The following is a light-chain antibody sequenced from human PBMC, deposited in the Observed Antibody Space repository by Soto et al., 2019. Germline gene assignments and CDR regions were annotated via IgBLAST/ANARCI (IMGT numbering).Light chain of an antibody. CDR1: SSDVGGFNS. J-gene: IGLJ1*01. CDR3: SSYTSTMTNV. Sequence: QSALTQPASVSGSPGQSITISCTGTSSDVGGFNSVSWYQLRPGTAPKLILYDVVDRPSGVSYRFSGSKSGNTASLTFSWLQAADEADYFCSSYTSTMTNVFGSGTKVTVL. CDR2: DVV. V-gene: IGLV2-14*03.